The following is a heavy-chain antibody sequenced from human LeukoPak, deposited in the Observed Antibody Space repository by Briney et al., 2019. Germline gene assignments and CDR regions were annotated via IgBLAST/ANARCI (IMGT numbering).Heavy chain of an antibody. CDR3: AKNQGQWLVPVDY. Sequence: GGSLRLSRAASGFTFSNYAMSWVRQAPGKGLEWVSSMSGSGGSTYYADSVKGRFTISRDNSKNTLYLQMNNLRAEDTALYYCAKNQGQWLVPVDYWGRGTLVTVSS. D-gene: IGHD6-19*01. V-gene: IGHV3-23*01. J-gene: IGHJ4*02. CDR1: GFTFSNYA. CDR2: MSGSGGST.